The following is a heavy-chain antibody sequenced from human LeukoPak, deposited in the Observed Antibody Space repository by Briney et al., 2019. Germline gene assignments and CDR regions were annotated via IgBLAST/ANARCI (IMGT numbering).Heavy chain of an antibody. CDR2: IRSKAYGETT. CDR3: TRDIGPVTGTTWYFDS. Sequence: GGSLRLSCTASGFTFGDYAMSWVRQAPGKGLEWVGFIRSKAYGETTEYAASVRGRFAISRDDSKSIAYLQMNSLQTEDTAVYYCTRDIGPVTGTTWYFDSWGQGTLVTVSS. V-gene: IGHV3-49*04. CDR1: GFTFGDYA. J-gene: IGHJ4*02. D-gene: IGHD1-20*01.